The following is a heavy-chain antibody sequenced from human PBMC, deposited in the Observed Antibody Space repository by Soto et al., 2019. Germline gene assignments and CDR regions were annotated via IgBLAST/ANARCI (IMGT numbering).Heavy chain of an antibody. CDR2: IIPIFGTA. V-gene: IGHV1-69*06. D-gene: IGHD2-2*01. CDR3: ARDEGDIVVVPAATRDYYYYGMDV. CDR1: GGTFSSYA. Sequence: QVQLVQSGAEVKKPGSSVKVSCKASGGTFSSYAISWVRQAPGQGLEWTGGIIPIFGTANYAQKFQGRVTITADKSTSTAYMELSSLRSEDTAVYYCARDEGDIVVVPAATRDYYYYGMDVWGQGTTVTVSS. J-gene: IGHJ6*02.